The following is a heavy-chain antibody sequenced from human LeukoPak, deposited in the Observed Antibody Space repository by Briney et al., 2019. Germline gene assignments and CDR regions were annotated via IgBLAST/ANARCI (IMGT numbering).Heavy chain of an antibody. J-gene: IGHJ1*01. Sequence: GGSLKLSCAASGFTPSGSAMHWVRQASGRGLEWVGRIRSKTKSYATAYVASVKGRFSVSRDDSKNAAYLQMNSLKTEDTGVYYCSRADDYDDYERHFQDWGQGTLVTVSS. CDR3: SRADDYDDYERHFQD. V-gene: IGHV3-73*01. CDR2: IRSKTKSYAT. CDR1: GFTPSGSA. D-gene: IGHD4-17*01.